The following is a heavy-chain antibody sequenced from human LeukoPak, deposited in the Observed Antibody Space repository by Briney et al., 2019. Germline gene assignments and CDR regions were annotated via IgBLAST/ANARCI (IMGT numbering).Heavy chain of an antibody. D-gene: IGHD1-20*01. CDR1: GFTFSSYA. J-gene: IGHJ3*01. CDR2: ISGSGETT. CDR3: AKRRDAGITGTTGGLDV. Sequence: GGSLRLSCAASGFTFSSYAMSWVRQAPGKGLEWVSAISGSGETTFYADSVRGRFAISRDISKTTLYPQINSLRAEDAAVYYCAKRRDAGITGTTGGLDVWGQGTTVTVSS. V-gene: IGHV3-23*01.